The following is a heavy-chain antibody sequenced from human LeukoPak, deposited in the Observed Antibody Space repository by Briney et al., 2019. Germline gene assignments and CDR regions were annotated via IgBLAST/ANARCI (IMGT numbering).Heavy chain of an antibody. CDR1: GGSISSSSYY. J-gene: IGHJ4*02. CDR2: IYYSGST. CDR3: VRASYGSGSYLRG. V-gene: IGHV4-39*07. Sequence: SETLSLTCTVSGGSISSSSYYWGWIRQPPGKGLEWIGSIYYSGSTYYNPSLKSRVTISVDTSKNQFSLKLSSVTAADTAVYYCVRASYGSGSYLRGWGQGTQVTVSS. D-gene: IGHD3-10*01.